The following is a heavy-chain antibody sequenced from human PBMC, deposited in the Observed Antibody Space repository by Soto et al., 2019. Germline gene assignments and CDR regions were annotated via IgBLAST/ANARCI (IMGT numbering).Heavy chain of an antibody. V-gene: IGHV3-53*02. D-gene: IGHD4-17*01. CDR2: IYASDST. J-gene: IGHJ3*01. Sequence: EVQLVETGGGFVQPGGSLRLSCVASGFTVSSHYMTWVRQTPGKGLEWVSIIYASDSTFYADSVTGRFTISRDNSKNTVYLQLNSLRAEDTAVYYCATPVTRLIAFDLWGQGTMVTFSS. CDR3: ATPVTRLIAFDL. CDR1: GFTVSSHY.